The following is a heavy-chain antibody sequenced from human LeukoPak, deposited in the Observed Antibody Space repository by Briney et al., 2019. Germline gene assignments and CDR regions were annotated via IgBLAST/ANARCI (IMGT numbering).Heavy chain of an antibody. CDR2: INPNGGGT. J-gene: IGHJ4*02. D-gene: IGHD4-17*01. CDR1: GYTFTGYY. V-gene: IGHV1-2*06. CDR3: AMLTVTTSSDFDY. Sequence: GASVKVSCKAPGYTFTGYYMHWVRQAPGQGLEWMGRINPNGGGTNYAQKFQGRVTMTRDTSISTAYMELSRLRSDDTAVYYCAMLTVTTSSDFDYWGQGTLVTVSS.